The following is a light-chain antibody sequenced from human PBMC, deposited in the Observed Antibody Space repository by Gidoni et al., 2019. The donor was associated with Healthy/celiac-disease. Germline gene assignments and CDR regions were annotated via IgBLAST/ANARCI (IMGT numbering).Light chain of an antibody. CDR2: HAS. CDR3: HHSNSYPQT. J-gene: IGKJ1*01. V-gene: IGKV1-13*02. CDR1: QGINSA. Sequence: AIQLTQSPSSLSASVGDRVTITCRASQGINSALALYQQKPGKAPDLLIYHASTLESGVPSRFSGSGAGTDFTLTISSLQPEDFATYYCHHSNSYPQTFGQGTKVEIK.